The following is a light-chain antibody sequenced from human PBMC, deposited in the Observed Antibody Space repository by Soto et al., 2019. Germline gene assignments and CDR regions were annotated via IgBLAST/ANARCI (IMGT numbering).Light chain of an antibody. Sequence: EIVMTQSPATLSVSPGERATLSCRASQSVSGQLAWYQQKPGQAPRLLIYAASTRATGIPARFSGSGSGTESTLTISSLQSEDFAVYYCQQYKNWPPLTFGGGTKVEIK. V-gene: IGKV3-15*01. J-gene: IGKJ4*01. CDR1: QSVSGQ. CDR2: AAS. CDR3: QQYKNWPPLT.